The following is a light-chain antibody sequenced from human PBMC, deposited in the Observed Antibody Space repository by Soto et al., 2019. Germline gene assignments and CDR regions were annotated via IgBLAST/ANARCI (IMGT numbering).Light chain of an antibody. CDR1: QSVSSY. V-gene: IGKV3-11*01. J-gene: IGKJ1*01. Sequence: EIVLTQSPATLSLSPGERATLSCRASQSVSSYLVWYQQQPGQAPRLLIYDASNRATGIPARFSGSGSGTDFTLTISSLEPEDLAVYYCQQRSNWLWTFGQGTKVEIK. CDR3: QQRSNWLWT. CDR2: DAS.